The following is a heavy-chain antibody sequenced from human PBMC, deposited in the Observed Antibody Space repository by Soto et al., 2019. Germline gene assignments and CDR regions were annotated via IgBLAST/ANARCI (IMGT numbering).Heavy chain of an antibody. CDR2: ISYDGSNK. J-gene: IGHJ3*02. V-gene: IGHV3-30-3*01. Sequence: GGSLRLSCAASGFTFSSYAMHWVRQAPGKGLEWVAVISYDGSNKYYADSVKGRFTISRDNSKNTLYLQMNSLRAEDTAVYYCARDQGVGAALGGAFDIWGQGTMVTVSS. D-gene: IGHD1-26*01. CDR1: GFTFSSYA. CDR3: ARDQGVGAALGGAFDI.